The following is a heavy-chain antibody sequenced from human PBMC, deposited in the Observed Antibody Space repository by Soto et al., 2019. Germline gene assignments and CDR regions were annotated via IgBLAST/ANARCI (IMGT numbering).Heavy chain of an antibody. CDR3: ARACRNYYDSSGYDAFDI. V-gene: IGHV1-46*01. CDR1: GYTFTSYY. Sequence: QVQLVQSGAEVKKPGASVKVSCKASGYTFTSYYMHWVRQAPGQGLEWMGIINPSGGSTSYAQKFQGRVTMTRDTSTRTVYMELSSLRSEDTAVYYCARACRNYYDSSGYDAFDIWGQGTMVTVSS. J-gene: IGHJ3*02. D-gene: IGHD3-22*01. CDR2: INPSGGST.